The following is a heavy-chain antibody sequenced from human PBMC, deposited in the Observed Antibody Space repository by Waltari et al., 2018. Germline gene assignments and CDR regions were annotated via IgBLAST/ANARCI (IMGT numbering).Heavy chain of an antibody. CDR3: TRVVRGSSGLFDY. CDR2: IRSKAYGGTT. CDR1: GFTFGDYA. Sequence: EVQLVESGGGLVQPGRSLRLSCTASGFTFGDYAMSWVRQAPGKGLEWVGFIRSKAYGGTTEYAASVKGRFTISRDDSKSIAYLQMNSLKTEDTAVYYCTRVVRGSSGLFDYWGQGTLVTVSS. D-gene: IGHD6-19*01. V-gene: IGHV3-49*04. J-gene: IGHJ4*02.